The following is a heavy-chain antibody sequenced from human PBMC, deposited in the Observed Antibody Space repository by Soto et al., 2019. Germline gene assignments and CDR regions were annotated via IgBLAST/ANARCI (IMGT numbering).Heavy chain of an antibody. CDR2: ISTSGNT. CDR3: ARGGGVPALGDP. Sequence: SETLSLTCSVSDVSMRNSYWTWIRQSAGKGLEWIGRISTSGNTNYNPSLNSRLTMSVDTSKNQVSLKLTSVTAADTAVYYCARGGGVPALGDPWGQVTLVTVSS. J-gene: IGHJ5*02. CDR1: DVSMRNSY. D-gene: IGHD3-16*01. V-gene: IGHV4-4*07.